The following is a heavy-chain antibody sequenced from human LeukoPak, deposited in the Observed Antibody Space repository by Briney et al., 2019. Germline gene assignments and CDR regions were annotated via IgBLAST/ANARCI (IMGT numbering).Heavy chain of an antibody. CDR3: ASARRYYDSSGTPDY. Sequence: GASVKVSCKASGGTFSSYAISWVRQAPGQGLEWMGGIIPIFGTANYAQKFQGRVTITADESTSTAYMELSSLRSEDTAVYYCASARRYYDSSGTPDYWGQGTLVTVSS. CDR1: GGTFSSYA. V-gene: IGHV1-69*13. J-gene: IGHJ4*02. CDR2: IIPIFGTA. D-gene: IGHD3-22*01.